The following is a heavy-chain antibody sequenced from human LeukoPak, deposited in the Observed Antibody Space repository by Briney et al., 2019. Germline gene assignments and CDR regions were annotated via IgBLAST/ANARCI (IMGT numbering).Heavy chain of an antibody. D-gene: IGHD2-2*03. J-gene: IGHJ4*02. CDR1: GVTFRSYA. Sequence: GGSLRLSCVVSGVTFRSYAMSWVRQVPGKGLEWVSSIRNSGRDTYYADSVKGRFTISRDNSKDTPFLQMHSLRGEDAALYYCAKSGAPDPLDMFFDSWGPGTLVTVSS. CDR2: IRNSGRDT. CDR3: AKSGAPDPLDMFFDS. V-gene: IGHV3-23*01.